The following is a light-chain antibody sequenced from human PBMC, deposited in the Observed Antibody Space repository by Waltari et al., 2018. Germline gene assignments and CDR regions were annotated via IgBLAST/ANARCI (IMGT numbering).Light chain of an antibody. V-gene: IGKV3-20*01. CDR1: QSVSRS. J-gene: IGKJ1*01. CDR2: GAP. CDR3: QHYVRLPAT. Sequence: IVLTQSPGTLSLSPGERATLSCRASQSVSRSLAWYQQKHGQAPKLLIYGAPTRATGIPDRFTGSGCGTDFSLTISSLEPEDFAIYFCQHYVRLPATFGQGTKVEIK.